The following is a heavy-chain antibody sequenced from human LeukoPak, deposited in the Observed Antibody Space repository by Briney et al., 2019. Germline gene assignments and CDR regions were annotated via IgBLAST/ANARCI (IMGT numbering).Heavy chain of an antibody. CDR3: ARGSGSGWPLDR. CDR1: GVIVSRNF. CDR2: MYAGGTT. Sequence: GGSVRLSCAASGVIVSRNFMSWVRQAPGKGLQWVAIMYAGGTTDYSDSVRGRFHISRDSSNNTLSQQINSLRAEDTAVYYCARGSGSGWPLDRWGQGALVTVSS. J-gene: IGHJ5*02. D-gene: IGHD6-19*01. V-gene: IGHV3-53*01.